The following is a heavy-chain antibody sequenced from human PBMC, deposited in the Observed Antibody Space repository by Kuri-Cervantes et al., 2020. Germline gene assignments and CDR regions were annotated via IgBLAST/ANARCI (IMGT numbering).Heavy chain of an antibody. D-gene: IGHD3-10*01. V-gene: IGHV1-2*02. CDR2: INPNSGGT. CDR3: ARDGLRRGFIMNWFDP. J-gene: IGHJ5*02. CDR1: GYTFTSYA. Sequence: ASVKVSCKASGYTFTSYAMHWVRQAPGQRLEWMGWINPNSGGTNYAQKFQGRVTMTRDTSISTVYMELSRLRSDDTAVYYCARDGLRRGFIMNWFDPWGQGTLVTVSS.